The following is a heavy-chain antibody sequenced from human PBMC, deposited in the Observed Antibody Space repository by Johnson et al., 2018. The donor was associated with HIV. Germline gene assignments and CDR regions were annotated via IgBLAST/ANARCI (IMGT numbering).Heavy chain of an antibody. V-gene: IGHV3-66*01. CDR2: ISTGGSP. D-gene: IGHD6-13*01. CDR1: GFTVSDYY. CDR3: AKGYSSSWY. J-gene: IGHJ2*01. Sequence: VQLVESGGGVVRPGRSLRLSCAASGFTVSDYYMSWVRKAPGKGLEWVSLISTGGSPYYADSVKDRFTISRDNAKNSLYLQMNSLRAEDTALYYCAKGYSSSWY.